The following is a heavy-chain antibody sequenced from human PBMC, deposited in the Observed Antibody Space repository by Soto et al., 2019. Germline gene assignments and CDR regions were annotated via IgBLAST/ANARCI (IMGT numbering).Heavy chain of an antibody. J-gene: IGHJ6*02. D-gene: IGHD3-10*01. CDR1: GGSISSGGYY. Sequence: SETLSLTCTVSGGSISSGGYYWSWIRQHPGKGLEWIGYIYYSGSTYYNPSLKSRVTISVDTSKNQFSLKLSSVSAADAAVYYCARGPLGTRARGVVYATKYYYYYGMDVWGQGTTVTVSS. CDR2: IYYSGST. V-gene: IGHV4-31*03. CDR3: ARGPLGTRARGVVYATKYYYYYGMDV.